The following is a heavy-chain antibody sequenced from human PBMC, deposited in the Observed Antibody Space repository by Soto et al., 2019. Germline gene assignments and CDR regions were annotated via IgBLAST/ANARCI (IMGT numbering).Heavy chain of an antibody. Sequence: LRLSCAASGFTFSSYAMSWVRQAPGKGLEWVSAISGSGGSTYYADSVKGRFTISRDNSKNTLYLQMNSLRAEDTAVYYCAKAGSSRYDHDYWGQGTLVTVSS. J-gene: IGHJ4*02. D-gene: IGHD6-13*01. CDR2: ISGSGGST. V-gene: IGHV3-23*01. CDR1: GFTFSSYA. CDR3: AKAGSSRYDHDY.